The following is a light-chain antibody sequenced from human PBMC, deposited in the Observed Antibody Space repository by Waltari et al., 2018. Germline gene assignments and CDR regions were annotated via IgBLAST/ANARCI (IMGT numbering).Light chain of an antibody. CDR1: QSISSW. CDR2: KAS. CDR3: QQYNSYSET. Sequence: DIQLTQSPSPPSASVGDRVTITCRASQSISSWLAWYQQKPGKAPKLLIYKASSLESGVPSRFSGSGSGTEFTLTISSLQPDDFATYYCQQYNSYSETFGQGTKVEIK. V-gene: IGKV1-5*03. J-gene: IGKJ1*01.